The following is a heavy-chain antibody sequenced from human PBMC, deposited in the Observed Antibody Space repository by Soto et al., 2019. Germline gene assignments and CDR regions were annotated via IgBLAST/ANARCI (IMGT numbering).Heavy chain of an antibody. CDR3: ARETSYDFWSGPQTMDV. CDR1: GFTFSSYA. D-gene: IGHD3-3*01. Sequence: GGSLRLSCAASGFTFSSYAMSWVRQAPGKGLEWVSAISGSGGSTYYADSVKGRFTISRDNSKNTLYLQMNSLRPDDTAVYFCARETSYDFWSGPQTMDVWGQGTTVTVSS. CDR2: ISGSGGST. V-gene: IGHV3-23*01. J-gene: IGHJ6*02.